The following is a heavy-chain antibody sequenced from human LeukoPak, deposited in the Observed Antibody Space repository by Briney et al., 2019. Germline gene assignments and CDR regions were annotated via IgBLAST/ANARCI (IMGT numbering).Heavy chain of an antibody. D-gene: IGHD3-16*01. Sequence: PGGSLRLSCAASGFTVSTNYMSWVRQAPGKGLEWVSVIYSAGSTYYADSVKGRFTISRDNSKNTLFLQMNSLRAEDTALYYCAREEESKGLPFDIWGQGTMVTVSS. CDR2: IYSAGST. J-gene: IGHJ3*02. CDR1: GFTVSTNY. V-gene: IGHV3-53*01. CDR3: AREEESKGLPFDI.